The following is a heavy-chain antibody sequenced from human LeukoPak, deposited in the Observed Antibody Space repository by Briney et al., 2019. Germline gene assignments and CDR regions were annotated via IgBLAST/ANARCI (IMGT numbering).Heavy chain of an antibody. CDR1: GGSFSGYY. CDR3: ARGVTTLLTWYSYYYYMDV. CDR2: INHSGST. D-gene: IGHD4-23*01. Sequence: PSETLSLTCAVYGGSFSGYYWSWIRQPPGKGLEWIGEINHSGSTNYNPSLKSRVTISVDTSKNQFSLKLSSVTAADTAVYYCARGVTTLLTWYSYYYYMDVWGKGTTLTVSS. V-gene: IGHV4-34*01. J-gene: IGHJ6*03.